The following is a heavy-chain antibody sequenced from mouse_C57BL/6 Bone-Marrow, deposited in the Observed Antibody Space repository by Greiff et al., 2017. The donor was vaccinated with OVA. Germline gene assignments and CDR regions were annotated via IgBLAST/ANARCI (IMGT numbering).Heavy chain of an antibody. Sequence: QVQLQQSGAELVRPGTSVKLSCKASGYTFTSYWMHWVKQRPGQGLEWIGVIDPSYSYTNYNQKFKGKATLTVDTSSSTAYMQLSSLTSEDSAVYYCATYGSSLYYYAMDYWGQGTSVTVSS. CDR2: IDPSYSYT. CDR3: ATYGSSLYYYAMDY. D-gene: IGHD1-1*01. V-gene: IGHV1-59*01. J-gene: IGHJ4*01. CDR1: GYTFTSYW.